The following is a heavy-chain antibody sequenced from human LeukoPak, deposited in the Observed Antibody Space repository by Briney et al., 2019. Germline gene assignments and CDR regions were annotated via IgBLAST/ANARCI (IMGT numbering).Heavy chain of an antibody. J-gene: IGHJ6*02. CDR1: GFTFSSYS. D-gene: IGHD3-10*01. V-gene: IGHV3-21*04. CDR2: ISSSSSYI. CDR3: ASPLWFGELLQGYYYYGMDV. Sequence: GGSLRLSCAASGFTFSSYSMNWVRQAPGKGLDWVSSISSSSSYIYYANSVKGRFTISRDNAKNSLYLQMNSLRAEDTAVYYCASPLWFGELLQGYYYYGMDVWGQGTTVTVSS.